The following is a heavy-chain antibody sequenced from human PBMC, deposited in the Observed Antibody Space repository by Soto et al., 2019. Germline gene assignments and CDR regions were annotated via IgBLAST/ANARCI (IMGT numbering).Heavy chain of an antibody. CDR3: ARGARDFDY. CDR2: IWYDGGNK. J-gene: IGHJ4*02. D-gene: IGHD3-16*01. Sequence: GGSLRLSCAASGFTLDTYVMHWVRQAPGRGLEWVALIWYDGGNKYYADSVKGRFTISRDNSKNTLYLQMNSLRAEDTAVYYCARGARDFDYWGQGTLVTSPQ. CDR1: GFTLDTYV. V-gene: IGHV3-33*01.